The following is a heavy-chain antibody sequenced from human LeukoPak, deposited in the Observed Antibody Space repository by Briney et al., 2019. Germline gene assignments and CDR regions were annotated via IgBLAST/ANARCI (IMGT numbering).Heavy chain of an antibody. V-gene: IGHV1-2*02. CDR2: INPNSGGT. J-gene: IGHJ3*02. Sequence: GASVKVSCKASGYTFTGYYMHWVRQAPGQGLEWMGWINPNSGGTNYAQKFQGRVTMTRDMSTSTVYMELSSLGSEDTAVYYCARIKRNTLLLHDAFDIWGQGTMVTVSS. D-gene: IGHD2-15*01. CDR1: GYTFTGYY. CDR3: ARIKRNTLLLHDAFDI.